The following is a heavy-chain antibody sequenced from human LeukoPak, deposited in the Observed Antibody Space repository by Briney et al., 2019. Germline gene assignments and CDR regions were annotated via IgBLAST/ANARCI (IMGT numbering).Heavy chain of an antibody. V-gene: IGHV3-33*01. Sequence: PGRSLRLSCAASGFTFSSYGMHWVRQAPGKGLEWVAVIWYDGSNKYYADSVKGRFTISRDNSKNTLYPQMNSLRAEDTAVYYCARANPTIDYWGQGTLVTVSS. CDR2: IWYDGSNK. J-gene: IGHJ4*02. CDR1: GFTFSSYG. CDR3: ARANPTIDY.